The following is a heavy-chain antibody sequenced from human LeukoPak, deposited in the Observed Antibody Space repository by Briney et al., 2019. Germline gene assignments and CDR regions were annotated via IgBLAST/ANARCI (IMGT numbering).Heavy chain of an antibody. J-gene: IGHJ4*02. CDR3: ARYGEAGTTTFANY. D-gene: IGHD1-7*01. V-gene: IGHV5-51*01. CDR1: GYSFSNYW. CDR2: IYPGDSGT. Sequence: GESLKISCKGSGYSFSNYWIGWVRQMPGEGLDWMGIIYPGDSGTRYSPSFQGQVIISADKSISTAYLQWSSLKASDTAMYYCARYGEAGTTTFANYWGQGTLVTVSS.